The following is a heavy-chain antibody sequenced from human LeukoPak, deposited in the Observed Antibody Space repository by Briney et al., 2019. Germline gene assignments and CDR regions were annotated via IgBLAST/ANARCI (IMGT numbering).Heavy chain of an antibody. J-gene: IGHJ4*02. CDR1: GFTLSSNY. D-gene: IGHD6-13*01. V-gene: IGHV3-53*01. CDR2: IYSGGST. Sequence: GGSLRLSCAASGFTLSSNYMSWVRQAPGKGLEWVSVIYSGGSTYYADSVKGRFTISRDNSKNTLYLQMNSLRAEDTAVYYCARESKAVAAAGTTGYWGQGTLVTVSS. CDR3: ARESKAVAAAGTTGY.